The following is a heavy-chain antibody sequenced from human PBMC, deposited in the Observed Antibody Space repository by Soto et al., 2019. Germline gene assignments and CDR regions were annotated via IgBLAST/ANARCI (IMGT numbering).Heavy chain of an antibody. CDR3: AKALGMTTGNWIEP. CDR2: ISGSGGST. CDR1: GFTFSSYA. D-gene: IGHD4-4*01. J-gene: IGHJ5*02. Sequence: EVQLLESGGGLLQPGGSLRLSCAASGFTFSSYAMSWVRQAPGKGLEWVSGISGSGGSTYSADSVKGRFAISRDNSKNTLDLQMDSLRGEDTAVYYCAKALGMTTGNWIEPWGQGTLVTVSS. V-gene: IGHV3-23*01.